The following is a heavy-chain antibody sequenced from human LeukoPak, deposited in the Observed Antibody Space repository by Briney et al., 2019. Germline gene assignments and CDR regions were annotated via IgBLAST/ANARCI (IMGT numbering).Heavy chain of an antibody. D-gene: IGHD2-2*02. CDR3: TTPPDRKGYCSSTSCYKYYYYGMDV. Sequence: PGGSLRLSCAASGFTFSNAWMSWVRQAPGKGLEWVGRIKSKTDGGTTDYAAPVKGRFTISRDDSKNTLYLQMNSLKTEDTAVYYCTTPPDRKGYCSSTSCYKYYYYGMDVWGQGTTVTVSS. CDR1: GFTFSNAW. CDR2: IKSKTDGGTT. J-gene: IGHJ6*02. V-gene: IGHV3-15*01.